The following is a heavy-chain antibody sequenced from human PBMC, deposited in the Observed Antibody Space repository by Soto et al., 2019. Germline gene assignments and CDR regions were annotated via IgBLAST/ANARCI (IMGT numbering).Heavy chain of an antibody. V-gene: IGHV1-69*13. D-gene: IGHD2-2*01. CDR3: ARDHLYCSSTSCSNYYGMDV. J-gene: IGHJ6*02. CDR2: IIPIFGTA. Sequence: SVKVSCKASGGTFSSYAISWVRQAPGQGLEWMGGIIPIFGTANYAQKFQGRVTITADESTSTAYMELSSLRSEDTAVYYCARDHLYCSSTSCSNYYGMDVWGQGTTVTLSS. CDR1: GGTFSSYA.